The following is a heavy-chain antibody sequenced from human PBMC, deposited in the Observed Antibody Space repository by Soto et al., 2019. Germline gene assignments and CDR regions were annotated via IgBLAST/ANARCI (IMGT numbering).Heavy chain of an antibody. V-gene: IGHV4-30-4*01. CDR2: IYYSGST. CDR1: GGSISSGDYY. J-gene: IGHJ4*02. D-gene: IGHD3-10*01. Sequence: VSLTCTVSGGSISSGDYYWSWIRQPPGKGLEWIGYIYYSGSTYYNPSLKSRVTISVDTSKNQFSLKLSSVTAADTAVYYCARVGYYGSGSYWVYFDYWGQGTLVTVSS. CDR3: ARVGYYGSGSYWVYFDY.